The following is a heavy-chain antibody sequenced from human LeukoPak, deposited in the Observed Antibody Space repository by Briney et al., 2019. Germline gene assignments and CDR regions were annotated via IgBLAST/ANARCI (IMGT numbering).Heavy chain of an antibody. Sequence: GGSLRLSCAASGFIVSSYYMSWVRQAPGKGLEWVANIKQDGSEKYYVDSVKGRFTISRDNAKNSLYLQMNSLRAEDTAVYYCAREYCSGGSCYPYFDYWGQGTLVTVSS. CDR2: IKQDGSEK. D-gene: IGHD2-15*01. CDR3: AREYCSGGSCYPYFDY. CDR1: GFIVSSYY. V-gene: IGHV3-7*01. J-gene: IGHJ4*02.